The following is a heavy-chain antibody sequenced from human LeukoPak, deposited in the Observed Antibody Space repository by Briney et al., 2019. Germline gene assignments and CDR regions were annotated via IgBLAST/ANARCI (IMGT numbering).Heavy chain of an antibody. V-gene: IGHV3-9*01. CDR1: GFTFDDYA. J-gene: IGHJ4*02. CDR2: ISWNSGSI. CDR3: AKDPQRELPSPFDH. Sequence: GRSLRLSCAASGFTFDDYAMHWVRQAPGKGLEWVSGISWNSGSIGYADSVKGRFTISRDNAKNSLYLLMNSLRAEDTAVYYCAKDPQRELPSPFDHWGQGTLVTVSS. D-gene: IGHD1-26*01.